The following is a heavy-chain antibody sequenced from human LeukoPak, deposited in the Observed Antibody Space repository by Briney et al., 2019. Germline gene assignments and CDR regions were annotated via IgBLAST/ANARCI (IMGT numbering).Heavy chain of an antibody. Sequence: GGSLRLSCAASGFNFDDYAMHGVRQAPGKGLEWVSLISWDGGSTYYADSVKGRFTISRDNSKNSLYLQMNSLRAEDTALYYCAKDTDYGDYYYGMDVWGKGTTVTVSS. CDR1: GFNFDDYA. CDR2: ISWDGGST. J-gene: IGHJ6*04. CDR3: AKDTDYGDYYYGMDV. D-gene: IGHD4-17*01. V-gene: IGHV3-43D*04.